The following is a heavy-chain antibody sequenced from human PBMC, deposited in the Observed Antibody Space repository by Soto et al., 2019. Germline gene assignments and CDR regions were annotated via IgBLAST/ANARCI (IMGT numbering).Heavy chain of an antibody. Sequence: SETLSLTCTVSGGSISSYYWSWIRQPPGKGLEWIGYIYYSGSTNYNPSLKSRVTISVDTSKNQFSLKLSSVTAADTAVYYCARGPGSTRPYYFDYWGQGTLVTVSS. J-gene: IGHJ4*02. V-gene: IGHV4-59*01. CDR3: ARGPGSTRPYYFDY. D-gene: IGHD3-10*01. CDR2: IYYSGST. CDR1: GGSISSYY.